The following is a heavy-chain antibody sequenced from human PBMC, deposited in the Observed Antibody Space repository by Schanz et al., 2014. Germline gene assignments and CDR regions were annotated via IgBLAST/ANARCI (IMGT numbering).Heavy chain of an antibody. CDR3: AKVREWWPYYFDY. Sequence: QVQLVDSGGGVVQPGRSLRLSCAASGFTFSIYAMHWVRQAPGKGLEWVAVISYDGRSKDYADSVKGRFTISRDNSDNTLFLQMNSLRAEDTAVYYCAKVREWWPYYFDYWGQGTLVTVSS. J-gene: IGHJ4*02. CDR2: ISYDGRSK. CDR1: GFTFSIYA. V-gene: IGHV3-30*04. D-gene: IGHD2-15*01.